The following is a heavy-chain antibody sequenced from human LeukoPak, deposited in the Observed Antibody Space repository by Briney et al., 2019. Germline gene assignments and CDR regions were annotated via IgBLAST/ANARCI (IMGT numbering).Heavy chain of an antibody. J-gene: IGHJ3*02. D-gene: IGHD3-3*01. CDR2: IKQDGSEK. Sequence: GGSLRLSCAASGFTFSSYWMSWVRQAPGKGLEWVANIKQDGSEKYYVDSVKGRFTISRDNAKNSLYLQMNSLRAEDTAVYYCARGPSRGITIFGVVIGESTDGNDAFDIWGQGTMVTVSS. CDR1: GFTFSSYW. V-gene: IGHV3-7*03. CDR3: ARGPSRGITIFGVVIGESTDGNDAFDI.